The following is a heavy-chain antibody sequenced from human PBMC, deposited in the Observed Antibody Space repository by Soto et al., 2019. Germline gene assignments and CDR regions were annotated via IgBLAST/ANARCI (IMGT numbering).Heavy chain of an antibody. J-gene: IGHJ5*02. CDR3: ARDRRGYSYGYVPWFDP. V-gene: IGHV3-33*01. CDR1: GFTFSSYG. CDR2: IWYDGSNK. Sequence: PGGSLRLSCAASGFTFSSYGMHWVRQAPGKGLEWVAVIWYDGSNKYYADSVKGRFTISRDNSKNTLYLQMNSLRAEDTAVYYCARDRRGYSYGYVPWFDPWGQGTLVTVSS. D-gene: IGHD5-18*01.